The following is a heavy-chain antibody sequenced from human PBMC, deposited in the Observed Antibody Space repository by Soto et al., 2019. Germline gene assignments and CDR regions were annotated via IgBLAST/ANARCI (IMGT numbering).Heavy chain of an antibody. J-gene: IGHJ4*02. CDR1: GFTFSSYA. V-gene: IGHV3-23*01. CDR2: ISGSGGST. Sequence: GGSLRLSCAASGFTFSSYAMSWVRQAPGKGLEWVSAISGSGGSTYCADSVKGRVTISRDNSKNTLYLQMNSLRAEDTAVYYCAKDLWFGELPQEFDYWGQGTLVTVSS. CDR3: AKDLWFGELPQEFDY. D-gene: IGHD3-10*01.